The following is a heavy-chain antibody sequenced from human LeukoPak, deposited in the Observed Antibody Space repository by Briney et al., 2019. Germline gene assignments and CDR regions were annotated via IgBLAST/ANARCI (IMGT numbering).Heavy chain of an antibody. V-gene: IGHV4-59*01. Sequence: PSETLSLTCTVSGGSISSYYWSWIRQPPGKGLEWIGYIYYSGSTNYNPSLKSRVTISVDTSKNQFSLKLSSVTAADTAVYYCARATSSWSQHAFDIWGQGTKVTVSS. J-gene: IGHJ3*02. D-gene: IGHD6-13*01. CDR2: IYYSGST. CDR3: ARATSSWSQHAFDI. CDR1: GGSISSYY.